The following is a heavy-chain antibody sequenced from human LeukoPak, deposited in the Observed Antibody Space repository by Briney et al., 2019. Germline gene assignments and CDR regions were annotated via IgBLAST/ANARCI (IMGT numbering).Heavy chain of an antibody. V-gene: IGHV3-53*01. CDR3: ASRSGSGSFYPFDAFDI. D-gene: IGHD3-10*01. J-gene: IGHJ3*02. CDR2: IYSGGST. CDR1: GFTFSSYA. Sequence: GGSLRLSCAASGFTFSSYAMSWVRQAPGKGLEWVSVIYSGGSTYYADSVKGRFTISRDNSKNTLYLQMSSLRAEDTAVYYCASRSGSGSFYPFDAFDIWGQGTMVTVSS.